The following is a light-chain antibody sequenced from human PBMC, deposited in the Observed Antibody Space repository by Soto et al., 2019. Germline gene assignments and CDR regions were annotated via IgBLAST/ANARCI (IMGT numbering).Light chain of an antibody. J-gene: IGLJ1*01. V-gene: IGLV2-14*01. CDR2: QVG. CDR3: SSFTTTHIYV. CDR1: SSDVAAYNY. Sequence: QSALTQPASVSGSPGQSITISCTGTSSDVAAYNYVSWYQQHPSKAPKLIIYQVGNRPSGVSNRFSGSKSGNTASLTISGLQAEDEADYYCSSFTTTHIYVFGTGTKLTVL.